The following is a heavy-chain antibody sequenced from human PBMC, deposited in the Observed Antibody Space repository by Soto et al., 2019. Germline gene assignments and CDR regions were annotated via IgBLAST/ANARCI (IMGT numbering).Heavy chain of an antibody. Sequence: SETLSLTCSVSGASFTSNDWWTWVRQPPGRGLEWIGEIYRTGSTNYNPSLKSRVTISLDKSENQFSLKVTSLTAADTAVYYCASRDPGTSVDYWGQGTLVTVSS. CDR2: IYRTGST. CDR3: ASRDPGTSVDY. V-gene: IGHV4-4*02. J-gene: IGHJ4*02. CDR1: GASFTSNDW. D-gene: IGHD1-7*01.